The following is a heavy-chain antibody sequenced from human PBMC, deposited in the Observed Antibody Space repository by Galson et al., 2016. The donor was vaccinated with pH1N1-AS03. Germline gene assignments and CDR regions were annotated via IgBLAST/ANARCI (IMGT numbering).Heavy chain of an antibody. CDR3: AKPPGYCSAGSCADQGYFDY. J-gene: IGHJ4*02. CDR2: IDWTSGTI. D-gene: IGHD2-15*01. CDR1: GFTFDDYA. V-gene: IGHV3-9*01. Sequence: SLRLSCAGSGFTFDDYAMHWVRQAPGKGLEWVSGIDWTSGTIDYRDAVKGRFTISRDNAKNSLYLQRNSLSSEDTALYYCAKPPGYCSAGSCADQGYFDYWGQGTLVTVSS.